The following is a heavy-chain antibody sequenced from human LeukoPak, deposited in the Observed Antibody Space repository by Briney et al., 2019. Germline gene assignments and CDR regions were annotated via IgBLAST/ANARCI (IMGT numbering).Heavy chain of an antibody. J-gene: IGHJ4*02. CDR2: ISAYNGNT. V-gene: IGHV1-18*01. CDR1: GYTFTGYG. D-gene: IGHD3-10*01. Sequence: ASVKVSCKASGYTFTGYGINWVRQAPGQGLEWMGWISAYNGNTNYAQKLQGRVTMTTDTSTSTAYMELRSLRSDDTAVYYCARDNYGSGEYYFDYWGQGTLVTVSS. CDR3: ARDNYGSGEYYFDY.